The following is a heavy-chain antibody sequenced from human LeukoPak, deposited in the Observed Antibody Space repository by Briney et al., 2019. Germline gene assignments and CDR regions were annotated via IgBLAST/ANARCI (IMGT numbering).Heavy chain of an antibody. CDR3: ARGGGSTMAPYNWLDP. J-gene: IGHJ5*02. D-gene: IGHD3-10*01. CDR2: ISAYNGNT. Sequence: APVKVSCKASGYTFTSYGISWVRQAPGQGLEWMGWISAYNGNTNYAQKLQGRVTMTTDTSTSTAYMELRSLRSDDTAVYYCARGGGSTMAPYNWLDPWGQGTLVTVSS. CDR1: GYTFTSYG. V-gene: IGHV1-18*01.